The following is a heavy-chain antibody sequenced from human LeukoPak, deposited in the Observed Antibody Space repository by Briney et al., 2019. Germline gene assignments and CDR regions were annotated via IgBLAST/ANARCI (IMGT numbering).Heavy chain of an antibody. J-gene: IGHJ5*02. D-gene: IGHD3-22*01. V-gene: IGHV4-39*07. CDR2: IYYSGST. Sequence: SETLSLTCTVSGGSISSSSYYWGWIRQPPGKGLEWTGSIYYSGSTYYNPSLKSRVTISVDTSKNQFSLKLSSVTAADTAVYYCARRLRYYDSSGYYHDWFDPWGQGTLVTVSS. CDR1: GGSISSSSYY. CDR3: ARRLRYYDSSGYYHDWFDP.